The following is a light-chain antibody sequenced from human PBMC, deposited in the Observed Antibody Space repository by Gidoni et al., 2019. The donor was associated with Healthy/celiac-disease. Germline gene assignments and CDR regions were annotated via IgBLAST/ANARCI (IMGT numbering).Light chain of an antibody. Sequence: DIQLTQSPSFLSASVGDRVTITCRASQGISSYLAWYQQKPGKAPKLLIYAASTLQGGVPSRFSGSGSGTEVTLTISSLEPEDVATYSCQQLSSSPLTFGPGTKVDIK. CDR3: QQLSSSPLT. CDR2: AAS. CDR1: QGISSY. J-gene: IGKJ3*01. V-gene: IGKV1-9*01.